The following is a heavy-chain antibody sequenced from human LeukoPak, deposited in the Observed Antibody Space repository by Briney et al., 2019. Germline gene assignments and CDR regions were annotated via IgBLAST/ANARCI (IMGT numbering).Heavy chain of an antibody. V-gene: IGHV1-69*01. Sequence: SVKVSCKASGGTFGSYAISWVRQAPGQGLEWMGGIIPIFGTANYAQKFQGRVTITADESTSTAYMELSSLRSEDTAVYYCARYTQYSSGWYYFDYWGQGTLVTVSS. CDR3: ARYTQYSSGWYYFDY. CDR1: GGTFGSYA. J-gene: IGHJ4*02. D-gene: IGHD6-19*01. CDR2: IIPIFGTA.